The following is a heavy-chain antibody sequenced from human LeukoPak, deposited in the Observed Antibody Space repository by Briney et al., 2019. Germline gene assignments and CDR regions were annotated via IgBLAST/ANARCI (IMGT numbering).Heavy chain of an antibody. V-gene: IGHV1-69*01. CDR1: GGTFSSYA. Sequence: GSSVKVSCKASGGTFSSYAISWVRQAPGQGLEWMGGIIPIFGTANYAQKFQGRVTITADESTSTAYMELSSLRSGDTAVYYCARGGVVPAADYYYYGMDVWGQGTTVTVSS. J-gene: IGHJ6*02. CDR2: IIPIFGTA. D-gene: IGHD2-2*01. CDR3: ARGGVVPAADYYYYGMDV.